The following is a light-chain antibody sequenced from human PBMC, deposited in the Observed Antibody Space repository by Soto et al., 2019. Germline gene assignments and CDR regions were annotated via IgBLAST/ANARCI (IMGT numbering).Light chain of an antibody. V-gene: IGLV2-8*01. CDR2: EVN. CDR3: PSYAVGNNA. Sequence: QSVLTQPPSASGSPGQSVTISCTGTSSDVGGYNYVSWYQQHPGKVPKLMVYEVNKRPSGVPDRFSGSKSGNTPSLTVSGLQAEDEADYYCPSYAVGNNAFGTRTKLNVL. J-gene: IGLJ1*01. CDR1: SSDVGGYNY.